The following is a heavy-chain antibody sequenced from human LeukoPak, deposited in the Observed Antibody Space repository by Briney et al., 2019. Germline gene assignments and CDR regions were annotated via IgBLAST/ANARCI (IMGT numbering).Heavy chain of an antibody. CDR1: GGSISSSSYY. J-gene: IGHJ6*03. CDR3: ARHRFLRYHMDV. CDR2: IYYSGST. D-gene: IGHD3-9*01. V-gene: IGHV4-39*01. Sequence: SETLSLTCTASGGSISSSSYYWGWIRQPPGKGLEWIGSIYYSGSTNYNPSLKSRVTISVDTSKNQFSLKLSSVTAADTAVYYCARHRFLRYHMDVWGKGTTVTISS.